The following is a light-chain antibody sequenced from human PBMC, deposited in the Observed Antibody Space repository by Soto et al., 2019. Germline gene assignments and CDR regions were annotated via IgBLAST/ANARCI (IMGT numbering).Light chain of an antibody. CDR2: APS. Sequence: ILLTQSPSSLSASVGDRVTITCRASQGIDTSLAWYQQKPGKAPKLLIYAPSNFQSGVPSRFSGSGSGTHLTLTISSLQPEDFATYYCQQLHGYPIPFGQGTRLEI. CDR3: QQLHGYPIP. J-gene: IGKJ5*01. V-gene: IGKV1-9*01. CDR1: QGIDTS.